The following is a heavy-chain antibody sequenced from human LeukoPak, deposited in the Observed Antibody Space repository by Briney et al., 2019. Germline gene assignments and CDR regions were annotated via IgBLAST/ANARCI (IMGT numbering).Heavy chain of an antibody. D-gene: IGHD3-10*01. CDR2: IYYSGST. CDR1: GGSISSSSYY. V-gene: IGHV4-39*01. J-gene: IGHJ6*03. CDR3: ARQVYMVRGVISYMDV. Sequence: NTSETLSLTCTVSGGSISSSSYYWGWIRQPPGKGLEWIGSIYYSGSTYYNPSLKSRVTISVDTSKNQFSLKLSSVTAADTAVYYCARQVYMVRGVISYMDVWGKGTTVTVSS.